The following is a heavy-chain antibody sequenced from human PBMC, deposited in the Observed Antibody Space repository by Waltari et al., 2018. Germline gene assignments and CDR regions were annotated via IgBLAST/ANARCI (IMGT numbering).Heavy chain of an antibody. CDR2: IYSGGST. D-gene: IGHD3-16*01. Sequence: EVQLVESGGGLVQPGGSLRLSCAASGFTVSSNYMSWVRPAPGKGLEWVSVIYSGGSTYYADSVKGRFTISRHNSKNTLYLQMNSLRAEDTAVYYCARVIPLGGAVDAFDIWGQGTMVTVSS. CDR1: GFTVSSNY. J-gene: IGHJ3*02. V-gene: IGHV3-53*04. CDR3: ARVIPLGGAVDAFDI.